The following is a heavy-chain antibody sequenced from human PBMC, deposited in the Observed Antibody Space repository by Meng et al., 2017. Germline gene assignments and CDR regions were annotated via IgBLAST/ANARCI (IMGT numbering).Heavy chain of an antibody. J-gene: IGHJ4*02. CDR3: ARGLSQLWFGELSRTEWRYFSAGNDY. D-gene: IGHD3-10*01. Sequence: ASVKVFCNASGDTFTSYDINWVRQATGQWLQWMGWMNPNSGNTGYAQKFQGRVTITRNTSISTAYMELSSLRSEDTAVYYCARGLSQLWFGELSRTEWRYFSAGNDYWGQGTLVTVSS. CDR1: GDTFTSYD. CDR2: MNPNSGNT. V-gene: IGHV1-8*01.